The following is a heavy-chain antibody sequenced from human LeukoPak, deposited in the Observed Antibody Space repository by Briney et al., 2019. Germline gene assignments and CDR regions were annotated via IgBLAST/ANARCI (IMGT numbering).Heavy chain of an antibody. D-gene: IGHD1-7*01. V-gene: IGHV3-74*03. CDR2: ISPDGSTT. Sequence: GGSLRLSCAAFGFTFSRYWMHWVRQAPGKGLMWVSRISPDGSTTLYADSVKGRFTISRDNAKNTLYLQMNSLGAEDTAVYYCARDNWNYDYYYYYGMDVWGQGTTVTVSS. J-gene: IGHJ6*02. CDR3: ARDNWNYDYYYYYGMDV. CDR1: GFTFSRYW.